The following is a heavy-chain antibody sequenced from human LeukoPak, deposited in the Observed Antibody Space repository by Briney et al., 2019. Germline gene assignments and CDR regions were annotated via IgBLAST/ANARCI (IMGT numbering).Heavy chain of an antibody. Sequence: PGGSLRLSCAASGFTFSSYSMNWVRQAPGKGLEWVSSISGSSSYIYYADSVKGRFTISRDNAKNSLYVQMNSLRAEDTAVYYCAKDDGWVQYANWGQGTLVTVSS. J-gene: IGHJ4*02. V-gene: IGHV3-21*01. CDR3: AKDDGWVQYAN. D-gene: IGHD5-24*01. CDR2: ISGSSSYI. CDR1: GFTFSSYS.